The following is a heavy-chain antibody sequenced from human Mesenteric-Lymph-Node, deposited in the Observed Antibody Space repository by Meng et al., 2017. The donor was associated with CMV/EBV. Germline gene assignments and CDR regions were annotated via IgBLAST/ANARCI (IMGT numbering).Heavy chain of an antibody. J-gene: IGHJ4*01. Sequence: WVRQAPGKGPEWIGSISYGGSTYYNTSLWSRVTISVDTSRNQFSLEVISVTAADTAVYYCARDYNLFYFDYWGHGALVTVSS. CDR3: ARDYNLFYFDY. D-gene: IGHD1-1*01. V-gene: IGHV4-39*07. CDR2: ISYGGST.